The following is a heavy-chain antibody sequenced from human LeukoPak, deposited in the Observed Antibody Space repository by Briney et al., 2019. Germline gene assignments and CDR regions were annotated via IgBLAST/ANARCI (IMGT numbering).Heavy chain of an antibody. CDR1: GGSISSSSYY. Sequence: SETLSLTCTVSGGSISSSSYYWGWIRQPPGKGLEWIGSIYYSGSTYYNPSLKSRVTISVDTSKNQFSLRLSSVTAADTAVYYCARLAGYGGNRGYYYYYYMDVWGKGTTVTVSS. CDR2: IYYSGST. J-gene: IGHJ6*03. D-gene: IGHD4-23*01. V-gene: IGHV4-39*01. CDR3: ARLAGYGGNRGYYYYYYMDV.